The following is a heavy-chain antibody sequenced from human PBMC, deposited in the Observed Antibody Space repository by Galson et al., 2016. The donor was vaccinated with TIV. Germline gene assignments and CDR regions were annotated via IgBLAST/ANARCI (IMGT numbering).Heavy chain of an antibody. CDR2: IKPDGSEK. V-gene: IGHV3-7*01. Sequence: SLRLSCAASGFTFTDTWMTWVRQAPGQGLEWVAGIKPDGSEKYYVDSVKGRFSISRDNAKNSLYLQMDSLRAEDTAVYYCARSNYDFAGGQGTLVTVSS. D-gene: IGHD3-3*01. CDR1: GFTFTDTW. CDR3: ARSNYDFA. J-gene: IGHJ4*02.